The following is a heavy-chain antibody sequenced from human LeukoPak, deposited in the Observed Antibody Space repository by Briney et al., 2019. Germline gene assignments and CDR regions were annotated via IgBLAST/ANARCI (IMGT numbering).Heavy chain of an antibody. CDR2: IIPIFGTA. J-gene: IGHJ4*02. D-gene: IGHD4-11*01. Sequence: SVKVSCKASGGTFSSYAISWVRQAPGQGLEWMGGIIPIFGTANYAQKFQGRVTITTDESTSTAYMELSSLRSEDTAVYYCARAYSNVGLEFDYWGQGTLVTVSS. CDR3: ARAYSNVGLEFDY. V-gene: IGHV1-69*05. CDR1: GGTFSSYA.